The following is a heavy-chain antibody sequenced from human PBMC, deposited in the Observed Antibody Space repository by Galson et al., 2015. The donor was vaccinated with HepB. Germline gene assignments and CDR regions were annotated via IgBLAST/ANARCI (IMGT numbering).Heavy chain of an antibody. V-gene: IGHV4-61*01. CDR1: GGSVSSGSCY. J-gene: IGHJ6*02. CDR2: IYYSGIT. Sequence: SETLSLTCSVSGGSVSSGSCYWNWIRQPPGKGLEWIGYIYYSGITNYNPSLKSRVTISLDTSNNQFSLKLSSLTAADTAVYYCTTGGVWGQGTTVTVSS. CDR3: TTGGV. D-gene: IGHD3-16*01.